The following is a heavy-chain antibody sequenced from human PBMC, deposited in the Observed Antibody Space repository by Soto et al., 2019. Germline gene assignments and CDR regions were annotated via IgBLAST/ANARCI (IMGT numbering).Heavy chain of an antibody. J-gene: IGHJ4*02. CDR3: ARAKRLGYCSSTSCRGNSNFDY. CDR1: GGSFSGYY. Sequence: SETLSLTCAVYGGSFSGYYWSWIRQPPGKGLEWIGEINHSGSTNYNPSLKSRVTISVDTSKNQFSLKLSSVTAADTAVYYCARAKRLGYCSSTSCRGNSNFDYWGQGTLVTVSS. D-gene: IGHD2-2*01. CDR2: INHSGST. V-gene: IGHV4-34*01.